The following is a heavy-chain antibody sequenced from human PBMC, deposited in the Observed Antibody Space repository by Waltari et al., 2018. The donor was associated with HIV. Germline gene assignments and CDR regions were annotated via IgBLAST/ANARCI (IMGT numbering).Heavy chain of an antibody. CDR2: ISGSGGST. CDR3: AKGGATIRRFVFDY. V-gene: IGHV3-23*01. CDR1: GLHFRSYA. Sequence: EVQLLAPGGGLVPPGGSPGLSCGPPGLHFRSYAMRSVRQAPGKGVEWVSAISGSGGSTYYADSVKGRFTISRDNSKNTLYLQMNSLRAEDTAVYYCAKGGATIRRFVFDYWGQGTLVTVSS. D-gene: IGHD1-26*01. J-gene: IGHJ4*02.